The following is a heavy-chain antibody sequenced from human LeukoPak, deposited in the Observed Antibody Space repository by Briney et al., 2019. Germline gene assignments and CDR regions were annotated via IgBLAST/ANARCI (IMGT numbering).Heavy chain of an antibody. J-gene: IGHJ4*02. V-gene: IGHV3-48*04. CDR3: ARDVGGRVVTLDY. CDR1: GFIFSSFT. CDR2: IINSGNTI. Sequence: GGPLTLPCAASGFIFSSFTIIWVRKSRGRARVWVSYIINSGNTIYYAESGKGRFTISRDNAKNSLYLQMVSLRAEDTAVYDCARDVGGRVVTLDYWGQGTLVTVSS. D-gene: IGHD2-15*01.